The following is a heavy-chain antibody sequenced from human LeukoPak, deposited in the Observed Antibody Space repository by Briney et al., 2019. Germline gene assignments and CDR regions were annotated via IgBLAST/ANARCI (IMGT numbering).Heavy chain of an antibody. CDR3: ARDGGYYGSGSYYNLAWFDP. Sequence: PSETLSLTCTVSGGSISSCGYFWSWIRQHPGKGLVWIGYIYYSGITYYNPSLKSRVTISVDTSKNQFSLKLSSVTAADTAVYYSARDGGYYGSGSYYNLAWFDPWGQGTLVTVSS. V-gene: IGHV4-31*03. CDR1: GGSISSCGYF. J-gene: IGHJ5*02. CDR2: IYYSGIT. D-gene: IGHD3-10*01.